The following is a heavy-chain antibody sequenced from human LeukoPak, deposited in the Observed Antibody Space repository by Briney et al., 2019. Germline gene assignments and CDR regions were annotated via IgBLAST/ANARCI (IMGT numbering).Heavy chain of an antibody. CDR1: GESFSGYD. CDR2: IHHSGST. D-gene: IGHD6-13*01. CDR3: ARGVRQYGAAPGY. Sequence: PSETLSLTCAVYGESFSGYDWIWIRQSPGKGLEWIGEIHHSGSTKYNPSLKSRVTISVDTSKNQFSLKVSSLTAADTAVYYYARGVRQYGAAPGYWGRGTLVTVSS. J-gene: IGHJ4*02. V-gene: IGHV4-34*01.